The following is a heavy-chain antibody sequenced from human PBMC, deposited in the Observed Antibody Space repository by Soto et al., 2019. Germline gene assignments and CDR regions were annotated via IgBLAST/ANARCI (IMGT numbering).Heavy chain of an antibody. J-gene: IGHJ4*02. Sequence: SETLSLTCTVSGGSISSSSYYWGWIRQPPGKGLEWIGSIYYSGSTYYNPSLKSRVTISVDTSKNQFSLKLSSVTAADTAVYYCARLSDWCPFDYWGQGTLVTVSS. CDR1: GGSISSSSYY. V-gene: IGHV4-39*01. CDR3: ARLSDWCPFDY. D-gene: IGHD2-8*01. CDR2: IYYSGST.